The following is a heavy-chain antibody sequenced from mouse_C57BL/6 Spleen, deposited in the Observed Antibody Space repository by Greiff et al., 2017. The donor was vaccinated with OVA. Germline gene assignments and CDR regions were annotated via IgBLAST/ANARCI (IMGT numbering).Heavy chain of an antibody. V-gene: IGHV1-55*01. CDR2: IYPGSGST. CDR3: ARYYGNIYAMDY. D-gene: IGHD2-1*01. CDR1: GYTFTSYW. Sequence: QVQLQQSGAELVKPGASVKMSCKASGYTFTSYWITWVKQRPGQGLEWIGDIYPGSGSTNYNEKFKSKATLTVDTSSSTAYMQLSSLTSEDSAVYYCARYYGNIYAMDYWGQGTSVTVSS. J-gene: IGHJ4*01.